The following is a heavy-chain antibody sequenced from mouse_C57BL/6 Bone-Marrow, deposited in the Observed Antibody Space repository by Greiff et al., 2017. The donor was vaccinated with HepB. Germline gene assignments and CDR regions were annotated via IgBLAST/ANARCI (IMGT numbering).Heavy chain of an antibody. V-gene: IGHV1-64*01. CDR1: GYTFTSYW. Sequence: VQLQQSGAELVKPGASVKLSCKASGYTFTSYWMHWVKQRPGQGLEWIGMIHPNSGSTNYNEKFKSKATLTVDKSSSTAYMQLSSLTSEDSAVYYCARGRGYPNAMDYWGQGTSVTVSS. CDR3: ARGRGYPNAMDY. J-gene: IGHJ4*01. CDR2: IHPNSGST.